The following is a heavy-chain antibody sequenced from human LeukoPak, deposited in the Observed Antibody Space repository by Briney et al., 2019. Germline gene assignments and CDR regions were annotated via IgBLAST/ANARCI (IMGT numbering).Heavy chain of an antibody. J-gene: IGHJ4*02. CDR2: FDPEDGET. CDR3: ATSGRWYKGFDY. V-gene: IGHV1-24*01. Sequence: ASVKVSCKVSGYTLTELSMHWVRQAPGKGLEWMGGFDPEDGETIYAQKFQGRVTMTEDTSTDTAYMELSSLRSEDTAVYYCATSGRWYKGFDYWGQGTLVTVSS. D-gene: IGHD4-23*01. CDR1: GYTLTELS.